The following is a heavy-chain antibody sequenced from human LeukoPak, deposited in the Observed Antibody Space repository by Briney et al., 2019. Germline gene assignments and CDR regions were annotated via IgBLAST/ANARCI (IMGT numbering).Heavy chain of an antibody. Sequence: ASVKVSFKASGYTFTGYYIHWVRQAPGQGLEWMGFINPNTGGTSYAQKFQARVTMTRDTSISTAYMELSGLRSDDTAVYYCARRYDFWGGYPTAFDYWGQGTLVTVSS. CDR3: ARRYDFWGGYPTAFDY. D-gene: IGHD3-3*01. J-gene: IGHJ4*02. CDR1: GYTFTGYY. V-gene: IGHV1-2*02. CDR2: INPNTGGT.